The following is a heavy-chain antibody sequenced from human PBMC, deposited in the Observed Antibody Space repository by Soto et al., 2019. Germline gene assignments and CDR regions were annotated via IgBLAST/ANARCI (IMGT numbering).Heavy chain of an antibody. CDR2: IYYSGST. CDR1: GGSISSSSYY. D-gene: IGHD3-10*01. J-gene: IGHJ6*03. V-gene: IGHV4-39*01. Sequence: SETLSLTCTVSGGSISSSSYYWGWIRQPPGKGLEWIGSIYYSGSTYYNPSLKSRVTISVDTSKNQFSLKLSSVTAADTAVYYCARHYSGYYGSGSYTNDYYYYYMDVWGKGTTVTVSS. CDR3: ARHYSGYYGSGSYTNDYYYYYMDV.